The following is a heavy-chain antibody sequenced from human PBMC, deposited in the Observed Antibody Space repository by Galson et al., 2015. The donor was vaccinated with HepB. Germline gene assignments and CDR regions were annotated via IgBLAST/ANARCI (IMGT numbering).Heavy chain of an antibody. CDR1: GGSFSSSNVY. J-gene: IGHJ2*01. CDR3: ARYFES. CDR2: IYYSGST. Sequence: SETLSLTCSVSGGSFSSSNVYWSWIRQPPGKRPEWIGSIYYSGSTMYNPSLKSRVTITVDTSKNQFSLKLSSVTAADTAVYRCARYFESWSRGTLVTVST. V-gene: IGHV4-61*01.